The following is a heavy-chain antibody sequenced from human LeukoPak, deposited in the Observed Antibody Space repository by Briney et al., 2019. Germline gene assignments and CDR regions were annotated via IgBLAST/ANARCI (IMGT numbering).Heavy chain of an antibody. D-gene: IGHD6-19*01. CDR3: ARGDSSGWYLVDY. V-gene: IGHV1-2*02. CDR1: GYTFTVYY. CDR2: INPNSGGT. J-gene: IGHJ4*02. Sequence: ASVTVSCKASGYTFTVYYMHWVRQAPGQGLEWMGWINPNSGGTNYAQKFQGRVTMTRDTSISTAYMELSRLRSDDTAVYYCARGDSSGWYLVDYWGQGTLVTVSS.